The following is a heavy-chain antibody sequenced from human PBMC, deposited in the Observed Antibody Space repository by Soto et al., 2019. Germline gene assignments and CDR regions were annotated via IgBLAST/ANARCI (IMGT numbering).Heavy chain of an antibody. D-gene: IGHD2-8*01. Sequence: SETLSLTFTVSGGSVSNSNYYWGWIRQSPGKGLKWIGSVYYRGRSYSKSSVKSRVTISVDTSKNQFSLNLNSVTASDTAVYYCVSQRTSVLTQAYFDYWGPGALVTVSS. J-gene: IGHJ4*02. CDR1: GGSVSNSNYY. V-gene: IGHV4-39*01. CDR3: VSQRTSVLTQAYFDY. CDR2: VYYRGRS.